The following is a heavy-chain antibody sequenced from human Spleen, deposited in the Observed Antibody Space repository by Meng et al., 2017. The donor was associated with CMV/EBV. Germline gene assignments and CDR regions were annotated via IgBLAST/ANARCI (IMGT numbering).Heavy chain of an antibody. V-gene: IGHV1-2*02. CDR1: GFTFTDYY. Sequence: KTSGFTFTDYYLRWLRQAPGQGIEWMGWVNPHSGGTNYAQRFQGRLTVARDAPINTAYMELNKLTYEDAAFYFCARSTRGYDPDFDHWGQGTLVTVSS. CDR2: VNPHSGGT. CDR3: ARSTRGYDPDFDH. J-gene: IGHJ4*02. D-gene: IGHD5-12*01.